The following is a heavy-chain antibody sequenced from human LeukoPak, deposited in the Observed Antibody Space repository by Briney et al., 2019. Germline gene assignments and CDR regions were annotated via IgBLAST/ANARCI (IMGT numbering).Heavy chain of an antibody. Sequence: SETLSLTCTVSGGSIRSSYYYWGWIRQPPGKGLEWIGSIYDSGSTYYNPSLKSRVTISVDTSKNQFSLKLSSVTAADTAVYYCARGLRFLEWKHFNWFDPWGQGTLVTVSS. V-gene: IGHV4-39*07. J-gene: IGHJ5*02. CDR2: IYDSGST. CDR3: ARGLRFLEWKHFNWFDP. D-gene: IGHD3-3*01. CDR1: GGSIRSSYYY.